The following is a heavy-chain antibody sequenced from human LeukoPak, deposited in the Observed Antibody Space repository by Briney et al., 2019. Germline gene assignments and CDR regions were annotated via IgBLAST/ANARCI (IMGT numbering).Heavy chain of an antibody. D-gene: IGHD6-25*01. CDR1: GGSVSGSTDY. Sequence: PSETLSLTCTVSGGSVSGSTDYWGWIRQSPGKGLEWIGNMYFNGRTFYNPSLESRVSVSGDSSKNQFSLSLTSVTAADTARYFCARSKGKTGYLGRGQGFYYYYYLDVWGPGTTVTVS. CDR2: MYFNGRT. V-gene: IGHV4-39*01. CDR3: ARSKGKTGYLGRGQGFYYYYYLDV. J-gene: IGHJ6*02.